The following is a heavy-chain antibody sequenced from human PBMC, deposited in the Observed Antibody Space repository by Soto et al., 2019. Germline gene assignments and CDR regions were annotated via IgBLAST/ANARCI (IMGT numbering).Heavy chain of an antibody. V-gene: IGHV3-21*01. D-gene: IGHD3-9*01. Sequence: EVQLVESGGGLVKPGGSLRLSCAASGFTFSSYSMNWVRQAPGKGLEWVSSISSSSSYIYYADSVKGRFTISRDNAKNSLYLQMNSLRAEDTAVYYCARGDVIRYFDWVSYFDYWGQGTLVTVSS. J-gene: IGHJ4*02. CDR3: ARGDVIRYFDWVSYFDY. CDR1: GFTFSSYS. CDR2: ISSSSSYI.